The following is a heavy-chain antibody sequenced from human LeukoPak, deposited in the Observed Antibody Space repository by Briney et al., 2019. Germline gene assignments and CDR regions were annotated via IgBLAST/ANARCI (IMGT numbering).Heavy chain of an antibody. CDR3: SRDRRSSGWCFDY. Sequence: GGSLRLSCAASVFTFSSFAMHGVRQARGEGLEGVAMISSDGSKRYHADSVKGQITISRDNSKNTLYVQMNSLRPEDTAVYYCSRDRRSSGWCFDYWGQGTPVTVSS. V-gene: IGHV3-30-3*01. J-gene: IGHJ4*02. D-gene: IGHD6-19*01. CDR1: VFTFSSFA. CDR2: ISSDGSKR.